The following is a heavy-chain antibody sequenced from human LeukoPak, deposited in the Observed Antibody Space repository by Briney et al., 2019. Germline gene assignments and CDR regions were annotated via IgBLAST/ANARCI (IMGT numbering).Heavy chain of an antibody. V-gene: IGHV3-7*05. Sequence: GGSLRLSCASPGFTFSTYWMSCVRQAPGKGREWVANMKRDGSEIYYVDSVKGRFTISRDNAKNSLYLQMNSLRAEDTAVYYCARSNVWAFDFGGQGTLVTVSS. CDR3: ARSNVWAFDF. CDR2: MKRDGSEI. CDR1: GFTFSTYW. D-gene: IGHD5/OR15-5a*01. J-gene: IGHJ4*02.